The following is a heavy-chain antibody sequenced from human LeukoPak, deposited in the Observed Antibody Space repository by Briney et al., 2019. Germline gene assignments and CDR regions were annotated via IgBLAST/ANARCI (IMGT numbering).Heavy chain of an antibody. V-gene: IGHV1-46*01. D-gene: IGHD6-13*01. CDR2: INPSGGST. CDR3: ARTPPLAAAGTGLPDY. Sequence: ASVKVSCKASGYTFTSYYMHWVRQAPGQGLEWMGIINPSGGSTSYAQKLQGRVTITRNTSISTAFMELSSLRSEDTAVYYCARTPPLAAAGTGLPDYWGQGTLVTVSS. CDR1: GYTFTSYY. J-gene: IGHJ4*02.